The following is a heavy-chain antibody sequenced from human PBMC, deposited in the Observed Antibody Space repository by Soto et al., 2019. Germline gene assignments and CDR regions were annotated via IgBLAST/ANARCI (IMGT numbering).Heavy chain of an antibody. D-gene: IGHD2-15*01. CDR1: GGSISSSSYY. CDR2: IYYSGST. V-gene: IGHV4-39*01. J-gene: IGHJ5*02. Sequence: QLQLQESGPGLVKPSETLSLTCTVSGGSISSSSYYWGWIRQPPGKGLEWIGSIYYSGSTYYNPSLKSRVTISVDTSKNQFSLKLSSVTAADTAVYYCARHVGYCSGGSCYSRWFDPWGQGTLVTVSS. CDR3: ARHVGYCSGGSCYSRWFDP.